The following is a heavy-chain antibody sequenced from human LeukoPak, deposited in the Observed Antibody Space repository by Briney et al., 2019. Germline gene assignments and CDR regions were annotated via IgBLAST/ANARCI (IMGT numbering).Heavy chain of an antibody. J-gene: IGHJ6*02. CDR2: MNPNSGNT. V-gene: IGHV1-8*02. CDR1: GYTFTSYG. CDR3: ARIKPAAKYYYYYYGMDV. Sequence: GASVKVSCKASGYTFTSYGISWVRQATGQGLEWMGWMNPNSGNTGYAQKFQGRVTMTRNTSISTAYMELSSLRSEDTAVYYCARIKPAAKYYYYYYGMDVWGQGTTVTVSS. D-gene: IGHD2-2*01.